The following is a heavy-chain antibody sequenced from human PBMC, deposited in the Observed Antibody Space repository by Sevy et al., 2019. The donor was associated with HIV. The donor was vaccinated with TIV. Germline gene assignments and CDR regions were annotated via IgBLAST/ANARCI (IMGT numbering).Heavy chain of an antibody. D-gene: IGHD5-18*01. J-gene: IGHJ4*02. Sequence: GRSLRLSCAASGFAPSTYGMHWVRQAPGKGLEWVSVIHSDDTTYHADSVKDRFTISRDNFKNTLYLHMSSLRAEDTAVYYCARGKSGYGYALNYWGQGTLVTVSS. V-gene: IGHV3-NL1*01. CDR1: GFAPSTYG. CDR2: IHSDDTT. CDR3: ARGKSGYGYALNY.